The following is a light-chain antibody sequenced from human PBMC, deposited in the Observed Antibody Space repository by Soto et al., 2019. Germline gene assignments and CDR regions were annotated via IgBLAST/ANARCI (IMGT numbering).Light chain of an antibody. CDR3: QQYGGSPLT. Sequence: EIVLTQSPGTLSLPSGERATLSCRANESVDDDFLAWYQRRPGQAPRLLIYGASTRASGIPQRFSGGGSGTEFTLTISRLEPEDFAVYYCQQYGGSPLTFGQGTRLEIK. CDR1: ESVDDDF. CDR2: GAS. J-gene: IGKJ5*01. V-gene: IGKV3-20*01.